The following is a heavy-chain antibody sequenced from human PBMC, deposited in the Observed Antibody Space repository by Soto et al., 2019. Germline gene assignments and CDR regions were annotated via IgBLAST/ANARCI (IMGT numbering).Heavy chain of an antibody. CDR2: INPSGGST. Sequence: ASVKVSCKASGYTFTSYYMHWVRQAPGQGLEWMGIINPSGGSTSYAQKFQGRVTMTRDTSTSTVYMELSSQRSEDTAVYYCASGAPYCGGDCYSVLEPPSYYYGMDVWGQGTTVTV. D-gene: IGHD2-21*02. CDR1: GYTFTSYY. CDR3: ASGAPYCGGDCYSVLEPPSYYYGMDV. V-gene: IGHV1-46*01. J-gene: IGHJ6*02.